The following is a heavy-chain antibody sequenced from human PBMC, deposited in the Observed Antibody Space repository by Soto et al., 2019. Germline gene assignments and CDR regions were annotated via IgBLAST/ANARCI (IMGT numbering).Heavy chain of an antibody. CDR1: GVSISSYY. Sequence: SETLSLTCTVSGVSISSYYWNWIRQPPGKGLEWIGYIYYSGSTNYNPSLKSRVTISVDTSKNQFSLKLDSVTAADTAVYYCARDNQYYGSGSYYYYYGMDVWGQGTTVTVSS. J-gene: IGHJ6*02. CDR3: ARDNQYYGSGSYYYYYGMDV. D-gene: IGHD3-10*01. V-gene: IGHV4-59*01. CDR2: IYYSGST.